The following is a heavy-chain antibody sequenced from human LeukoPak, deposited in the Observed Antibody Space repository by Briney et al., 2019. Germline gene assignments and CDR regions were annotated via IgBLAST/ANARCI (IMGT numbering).Heavy chain of an antibody. V-gene: IGHV1-46*01. D-gene: IGHD3-22*01. J-gene: IGHJ4*02. CDR2: INPSGGST. CDR3: ARDSLYYYDSSGYYPGFDY. Sequence: ASVKVSCKASGYTFTSYYMHWVRQAPGQGLEWMGIINPSGGSTSYARKFQGRVTMTRDTSTSTVYMELSSLRSEDTAVYYCARDSLYYYDSSGYYPGFDYWGQGTLVTVSS. CDR1: GYTFTSYY.